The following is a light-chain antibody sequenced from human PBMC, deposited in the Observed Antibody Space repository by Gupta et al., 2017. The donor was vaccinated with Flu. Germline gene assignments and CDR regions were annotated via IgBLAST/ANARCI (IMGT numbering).Light chain of an antibody. J-gene: IGKJ2*03. CDR3: QQSYSTPRFS. Sequence: DIQMTQSPSSLSASVGDIVTITCRASQSINSGLNWYQQKPGKAPKLLIYAASSLQSGVPSRVSGSGSGTDFTLTISSLQPEDFATYYCQQSYSTPRFSFGQGTKLEIK. V-gene: IGKV1-39*01. CDR1: QSINSG. CDR2: AAS.